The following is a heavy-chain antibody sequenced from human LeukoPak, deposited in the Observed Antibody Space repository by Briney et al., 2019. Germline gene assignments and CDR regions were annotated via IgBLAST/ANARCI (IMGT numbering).Heavy chain of an antibody. Sequence: SVKVSCKASGGAFSSYAIIWVRQAPGQGLEWMGGIIPIFGTANYAQKFQGRVTITADESTSTAYMELSSLRSEDTAVYYCARDDFRTSYYYYYMDVWGKGTTVTVSS. CDR3: ARDDFRTSYYYYYMDV. V-gene: IGHV1-69*13. J-gene: IGHJ6*03. D-gene: IGHD3/OR15-3a*01. CDR2: IIPIFGTA. CDR1: GGAFSSYA.